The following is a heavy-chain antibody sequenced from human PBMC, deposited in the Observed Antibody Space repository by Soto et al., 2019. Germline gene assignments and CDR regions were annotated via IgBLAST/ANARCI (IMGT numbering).Heavy chain of an antibody. CDR1: GGSISSSSYY. CDR2: IYYSGST. J-gene: IGHJ4*02. Sequence: LSLTCTVSGGSISSSSYYWGWIRQPPGKGLEWIGSIYYSGSTYYNPSLKSRVTISVDTSKNQFSLKLSSVTAADTAVYYCARHVNSIFGVVYYFDYWGQGTLVTVSS. D-gene: IGHD3-3*01. CDR3: ARHVNSIFGVVYYFDY. V-gene: IGHV4-39*01.